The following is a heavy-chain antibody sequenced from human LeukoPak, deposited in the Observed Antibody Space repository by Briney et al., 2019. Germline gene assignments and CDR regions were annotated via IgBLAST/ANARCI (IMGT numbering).Heavy chain of an antibody. CDR3: TRVQAGRSGLMDV. CDR2: ISPEGSGT. J-gene: IGHJ6*02. V-gene: IGHV3-74*03. Sequence: GGSLTLSCAASGFSLSGYWMHWVRQAPGKGLVWVSRISPEGSGTTYADSVKGRFTISRDTAKNTVYLQMNSLRDEDPAVYHCTRVQAGRSGLMDVWGRGTTVTVSS. CDR1: GFSLSGYW. D-gene: IGHD2-8*02.